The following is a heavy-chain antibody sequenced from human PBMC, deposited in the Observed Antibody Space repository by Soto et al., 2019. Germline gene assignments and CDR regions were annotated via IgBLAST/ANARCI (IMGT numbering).Heavy chain of an antibody. J-gene: IGHJ6*02. CDR3: ARDRIPTGMDV. CDR2: IYSGGST. Sequence: GGSLRLSCAASGFTVSSNYMSWVRQAPGKGLEWVSVIYSGGSTYYADSVKGRFTISRDNSKNTLDLEMNSLRAEDTAVYYCARDRIPTGMDVWGQGTTVTVSS. CDR1: GFTVSSNY. V-gene: IGHV3-66*01.